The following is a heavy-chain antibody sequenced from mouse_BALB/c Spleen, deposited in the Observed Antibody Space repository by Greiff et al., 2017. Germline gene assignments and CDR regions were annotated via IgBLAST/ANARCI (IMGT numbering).Heavy chain of an antibody. D-gene: IGHD2-1*01. CDR2: INPSNGGT. Sequence: VQLQQPGAELVRPGVSVKLSCKASGYTFTSYWMHWIKQRPEQGLERIGEINPSNGGTNYNEKFKSKAKLTVDKSSSTDYMQLSSLTAEDSAVYYCARRGDSYYGNYVFAYWGQGTLVTVSA. J-gene: IGHJ3*01. CDR1: GYTFTSYW. V-gene: IGHV1S81*02. CDR3: ARRGDSYYGNYVFAY.